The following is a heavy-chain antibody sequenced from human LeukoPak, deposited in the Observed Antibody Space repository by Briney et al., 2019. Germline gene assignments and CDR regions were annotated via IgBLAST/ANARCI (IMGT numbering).Heavy chain of an antibody. CDR1: GFTVSSNY. J-gene: IGHJ4*02. CDR3: AKDGSTYCSSSSCTFDY. Sequence: GGSLRLSCAASGFTVSSNYMNWVRQAPGKGLEWVSSISSSSNFIYYADSMKGRFTISRDNAKNSLYLQMNSLRAEDTAVYYCAKDGSTYCSSSSCTFDYWGQGTLVTVSS. D-gene: IGHD2-2*01. V-gene: IGHV3-21*01. CDR2: ISSSSNFI.